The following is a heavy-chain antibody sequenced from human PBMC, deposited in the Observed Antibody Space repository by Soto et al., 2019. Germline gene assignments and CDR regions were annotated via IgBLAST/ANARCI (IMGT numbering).Heavy chain of an antibody. Sequence: SELSLTCAVYGGSFSGYYWSWIRQPPVKGLEWIGEINHSGSTNYNPSLKSRVTISVDTSKNQFSLKLSSVTAADTAVYYCARESGSSSFQYYYYMDVWGKGTTVTVSS. D-gene: IGHD6-6*01. CDR1: GGSFSGYY. V-gene: IGHV4-34*01. J-gene: IGHJ6*03. CDR2: INHSGST. CDR3: ARESGSSSFQYYYYMDV.